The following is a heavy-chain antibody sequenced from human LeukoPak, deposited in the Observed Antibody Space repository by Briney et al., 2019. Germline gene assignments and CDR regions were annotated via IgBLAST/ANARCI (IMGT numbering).Heavy chain of an antibody. V-gene: IGHV4-34*01. J-gene: IGHJ3*02. CDR1: GGSFSGYY. D-gene: IGHD3-22*01. CDR3: ARGSHGYYDSRDGFDM. CDR2: INHSGST. Sequence: SETLSLTCAVYGGSFSGYYWSWIRQPPGKGLEWIGEINHSGSTNYYSSLKSRVTISVDTSKNQFSLKLTSVTAADTAVYYCARGSHGYYDSRDGFDMWGRGTMVTVSS.